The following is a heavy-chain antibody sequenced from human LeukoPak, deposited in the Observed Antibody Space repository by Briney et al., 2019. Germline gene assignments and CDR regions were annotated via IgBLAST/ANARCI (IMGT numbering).Heavy chain of an antibody. CDR2: INPNSGGT. CDR1: GYTFTGYY. Sequence: ASVKVSCKASGYTFTGYYMHWVRQAPGQGLEWMVRINPNSGGTNYAQKFQGRVTMTRDTSISTAYMELSRLRSDDTAVYYCATLVVTAPYFDYWGQGTLVTVSS. J-gene: IGHJ4*02. V-gene: IGHV1-2*06. CDR3: ATLVVTAPYFDY. D-gene: IGHD2-21*02.